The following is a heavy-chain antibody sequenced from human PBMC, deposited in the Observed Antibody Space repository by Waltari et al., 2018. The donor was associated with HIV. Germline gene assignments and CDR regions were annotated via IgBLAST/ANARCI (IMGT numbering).Heavy chain of an antibody. CDR3: ARDVAGVGSY. J-gene: IGHJ4*02. V-gene: IGHV3-74*03. CDR2: RKEYGSIT. Sequence: EVQLVESGGDLVQPGGSLRLSCAASGFTFSRYWMHWVRQAPGRGLVWLPGRKEYGSITEYGDSGKGRFTISRNNAKNTLYQHMNSLGAEDTAVYFCARDVAGVGSYGGQGTLVSVSS. D-gene: IGHD3-10*01. CDR1: GFTFSRYW.